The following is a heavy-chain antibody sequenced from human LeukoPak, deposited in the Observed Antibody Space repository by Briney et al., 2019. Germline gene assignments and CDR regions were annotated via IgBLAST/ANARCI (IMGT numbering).Heavy chain of an antibody. V-gene: IGHV5-51*01. CDR2: IYPGDSDT. CDR3: ARQKYCSSTSCEGFDY. CDR1: GYSFTSYW. Sequence: GESLKISCKGSGYSFTSYWIGWVRQMPGKGLEWMGIIYPGDSDTRYSPSFQGQVTISADKSISTAYLQWSSLKASDTAMYYCARQKYCSSTSCEGFDYWGQGTLVTVSS. D-gene: IGHD2-2*01. J-gene: IGHJ4*02.